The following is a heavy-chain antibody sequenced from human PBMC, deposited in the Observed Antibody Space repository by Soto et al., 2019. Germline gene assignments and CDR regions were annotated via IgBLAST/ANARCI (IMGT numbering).Heavy chain of an antibody. Sequence: PSETLSLTCTVSGGSISSSSYLWGWIRQPPGKGLEWIGSISYSGSTYYNPSLKSRVTISVDTSRNHFSLKLNSVTAADTAVYYCARRIIALEIFDSWGQGTVVTVSS. CDR3: ARRIIALEIFDS. CDR1: GGSISSSSYL. D-gene: IGHD3-10*01. V-gene: IGHV4-39*01. CDR2: ISYSGST. J-gene: IGHJ4*02.